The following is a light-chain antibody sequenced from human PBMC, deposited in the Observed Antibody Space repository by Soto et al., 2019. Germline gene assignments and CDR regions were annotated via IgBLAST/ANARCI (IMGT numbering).Light chain of an antibody. V-gene: IGKV3-15*01. CDR3: QHYNKWPFT. Sequence: EIVMTQSPATLSVSPGERATLSCRASQSVSSNLAWYKQKPGQAPRLLIYHASTRATGIPARFSGSGSGTAFTLTTGSLESEDFAVDYCQHYNKWPFTFGGGTKVEIK. CDR1: QSVSSN. CDR2: HAS. J-gene: IGKJ4*01.